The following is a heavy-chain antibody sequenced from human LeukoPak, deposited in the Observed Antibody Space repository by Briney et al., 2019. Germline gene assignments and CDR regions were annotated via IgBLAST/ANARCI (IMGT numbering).Heavy chain of an antibody. Sequence: GASVKVSCKASGYTFTSYGISWVRQAPGQGLEWMGWISAYSGNTNYAQKFQGRVTMTRDTSTSTVYMELSSLRSEDTAVYYCARDREGGCSGYWGQGTLVTVSS. D-gene: IGHD2-15*01. CDR3: ARDREGGCSGY. CDR1: GYTFTSYG. J-gene: IGHJ4*02. V-gene: IGHV1-18*01. CDR2: ISAYSGNT.